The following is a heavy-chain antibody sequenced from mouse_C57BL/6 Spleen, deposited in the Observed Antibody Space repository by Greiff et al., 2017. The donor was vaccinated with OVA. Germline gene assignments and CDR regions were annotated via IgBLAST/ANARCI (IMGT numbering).Heavy chain of an antibody. CDR1: GFTFSDYG. CDR2: ISSGSSTI. Sequence: EVQRVESGGGLVKPGGSLKLSCAASGFTFSDYGMHWVRQAPEKGLEWVAYISSGSSTIYYADTVKGRFTISRDNAKNTLFLQMTSLRSEDTAMYYCAIYDYDEGDYWGQGTTLTVSS. D-gene: IGHD2-4*01. CDR3: AIYDYDEGDY. J-gene: IGHJ2*01. V-gene: IGHV5-17*01.